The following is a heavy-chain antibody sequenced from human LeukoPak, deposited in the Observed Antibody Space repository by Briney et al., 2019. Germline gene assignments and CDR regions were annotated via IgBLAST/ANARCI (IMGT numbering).Heavy chain of an antibody. CDR3: ARGINILRGVPHWYFDL. J-gene: IGHJ2*01. V-gene: IGHV1-3*01. Sequence: ASVKVSCKASGCTFINSVIHWVRQAPGQRLEWMGWINAGNGITKYSQEFHDRVTITRDTSASTAYMDLNSLRSEDTAVYYCARGINILRGVPHWYFDLWGRGTLVTVSS. CDR1: GCTFINSV. D-gene: IGHD3-10*01. CDR2: INAGNGIT.